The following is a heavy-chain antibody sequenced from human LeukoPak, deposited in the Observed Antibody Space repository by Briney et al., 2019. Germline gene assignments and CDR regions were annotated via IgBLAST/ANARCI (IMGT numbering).Heavy chain of an antibody. J-gene: IGHJ6*03. Sequence: SETLSLTCTVSGGSISSYYWSWIRQPAGKGLEWIGRIYTSGSPNYNSSLKSRVTMSVDTSKNQFSLKLSSVTAADTAVYYCARDLSGYDQGYYYYMDAWGKGTTVTISS. CDR1: GGSISSYY. CDR3: ARDLSGYDQGYYYYMDA. CDR2: IYTSGSP. D-gene: IGHD5-12*01. V-gene: IGHV4-4*07.